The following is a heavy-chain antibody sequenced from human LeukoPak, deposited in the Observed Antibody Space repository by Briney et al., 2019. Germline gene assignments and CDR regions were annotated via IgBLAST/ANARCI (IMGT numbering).Heavy chain of an antibody. CDR2: IPGSGGAWVSSITGTASRP. CDR3: AKVNYDDSSGFYYESEIDY. V-gene: IGHV3-23*01. J-gene: IGHJ4*02. D-gene: IGHD3-22*01. CDR1: GFTFSYYA. Sequence: GGSLLLSCAASGFTFSYYAMSWVRQAPGKGLEWVSTIPGSGGAWVSSITGTASRPFYADSVKGRFTISRDNSKNTLYLQMNSLRAEDTAVYYCAKVNYDDSSGFYYESEIDYWGQGTLVTVSS.